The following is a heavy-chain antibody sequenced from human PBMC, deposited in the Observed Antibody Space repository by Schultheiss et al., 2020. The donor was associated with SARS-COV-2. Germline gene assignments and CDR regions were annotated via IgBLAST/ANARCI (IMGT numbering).Heavy chain of an antibody. J-gene: IGHJ3*02. CDR2: IYHSGST. D-gene: IGHD6-19*01. CDR3: ASTPRSSGWYLDAFDI. CDR1: GGSFSGYY. Sequence: SETLSLTCAVYGGSFSGYYWSWIRQPPGKGLEWIGSIYHSGSTYYNPSLKSRVTISVDTSKNQFSLKLSSVTAADTAVYYCASTPRSSGWYLDAFDIWGQGTMVTVSS. V-gene: IGHV4-34*01.